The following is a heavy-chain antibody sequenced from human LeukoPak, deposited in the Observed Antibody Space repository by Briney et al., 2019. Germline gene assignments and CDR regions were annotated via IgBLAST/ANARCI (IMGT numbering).Heavy chain of an antibody. CDR1: GYTFTGYY. CDR3: ARGHRLYGSGSYYNY. J-gene: IGHJ4*02. Sequence: ASVKVSCKASGYTFTGYYMHWVRQAPGQGLEWMGWINPNSGGINYAQKFQGRVTMTRDTSISTAYMELSRLRSDDTAVYYCARGHRLYGSGSYYNYWGQGTLVTVSS. CDR2: INPNSGGI. D-gene: IGHD3-10*01. V-gene: IGHV1-2*02.